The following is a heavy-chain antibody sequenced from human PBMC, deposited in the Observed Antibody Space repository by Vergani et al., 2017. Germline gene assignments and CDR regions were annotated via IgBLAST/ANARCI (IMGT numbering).Heavy chain of an antibody. V-gene: IGHV3-23*01. D-gene: IGHD6-19*01. CDR3: AKVGRSEMGGTFGAFDI. Sequence: EVQLLESGGDLVQPGGSLRLSCAASGFTFIMHAMSWVRQAPGKGLEWVSTLSASDRRTHYADSVKGRFTISRDISKNTLFLHMNRLRPEDTAVYYCAKVGRSEMGGTFGAFDIWGQGTMVTVSS. CDR1: GFTFIMHA. J-gene: IGHJ3*02. CDR2: LSASDRRT.